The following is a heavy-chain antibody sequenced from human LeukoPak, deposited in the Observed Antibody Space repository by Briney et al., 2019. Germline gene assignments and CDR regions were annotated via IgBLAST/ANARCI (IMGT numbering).Heavy chain of an antibody. CDR3: VRDQSLWALDI. D-gene: IGHD1-26*01. J-gene: IGHJ3*02. V-gene: IGHV3-74*01. CDR2: IKGDGIDT. CDR1: GFTFSNYW. Sequence: GGSLRLSCAASGFTFSNYWMHWVRQAPGKGLMWVSRIKGDGIDTIGADFVKGRFTTSRDNAKNTLYLQMNSLRAEDTATYYCVRDQSLWALDIWGQGTTVTVSS.